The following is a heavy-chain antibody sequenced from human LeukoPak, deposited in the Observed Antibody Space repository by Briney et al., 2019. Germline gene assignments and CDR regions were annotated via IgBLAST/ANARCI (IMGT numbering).Heavy chain of an antibody. J-gene: IGHJ6*02. Sequence: SGGSLRLSCAASGFTFSSYWMNWARQAPGKGLEWVASINHNGNVNYYVDSVKGRFTISRDNSKNTLYLQMNSLRAEDTAVYYCARARSGYSLVRGMDVWGQGTTVTVSS. V-gene: IGHV3-7*01. CDR3: ARARSGYSLVRGMDV. CDR1: GFTFSSYW. D-gene: IGHD5-18*01. CDR2: INHNGNVN.